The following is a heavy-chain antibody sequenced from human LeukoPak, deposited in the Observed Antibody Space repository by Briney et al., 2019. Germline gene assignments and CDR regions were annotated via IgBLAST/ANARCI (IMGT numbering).Heavy chain of an antibody. V-gene: IGHV1-46*01. CDR2: INPSGGST. J-gene: IGHJ3*02. Sequence: ASVKVSCKASGYTFTRYDIHWVRRAPGQGLEWMGIINPSGGSTSYAQKFQGRVTMTRDTSTSTVYMELSSLRSEDTAVYYCARDLHHRSYYDTSGPYGIWGQGTLVTVSS. D-gene: IGHD3-22*01. CDR1: GYTFTRYD. CDR3: ARDLHHRSYYDTSGPYGI.